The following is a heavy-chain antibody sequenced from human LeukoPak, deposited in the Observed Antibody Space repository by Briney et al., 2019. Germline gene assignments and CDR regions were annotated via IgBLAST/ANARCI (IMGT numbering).Heavy chain of an antibody. CDR1: GFTFDDYA. V-gene: IGHV3-9*03. CDR3: AKDSSGYPYYMEV. CDR2: ISWNSGSI. Sequence: PGRSLRLSCAASGFTFDDYAMHWVRQAPGKGLEWVSGISWNSGSIGYADSVKGRFTISRDNAKNSLYLQMNSLRAEDMALYYCAKDSSGYPYYMEVWGKGTTVTVSS. J-gene: IGHJ6*03. D-gene: IGHD5-12*01.